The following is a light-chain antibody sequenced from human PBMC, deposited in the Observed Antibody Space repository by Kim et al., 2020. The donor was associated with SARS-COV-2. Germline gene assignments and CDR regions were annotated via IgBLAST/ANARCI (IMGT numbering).Light chain of an antibody. Sequence: EIVMTQSPATLSVSPGERATLSCRASQSVTSNLAWYQQNPGQAPRLLMFGASTRATGIPARFSGSGSGTEFTLTIGSLQSEDSAVYYCQQYNQWPLTFGGGTKVEI. CDR3: QQYNQWPLT. CDR2: GAS. J-gene: IGKJ4*01. CDR1: QSVTSN. V-gene: IGKV3D-15*01.